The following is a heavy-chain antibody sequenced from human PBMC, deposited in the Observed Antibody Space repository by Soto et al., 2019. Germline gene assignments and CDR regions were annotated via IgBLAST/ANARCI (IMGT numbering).Heavy chain of an antibody. Sequence: GASVKVSCKTSGYTFNSYAMHWVRQAPGQRLEWLGWINAGNGNTQYSQQFQGRVTITRDTSATTTYMELSSLTSEDTAVYYCAASRDYCCGTRCDEGYYYCMDVWGKGTTVTVSS. CDR2: INAGNGNT. CDR3: AASRDYCCGTRCDEGYYYCMDV. CDR1: GYTFNSYA. J-gene: IGHJ6*03. V-gene: IGHV1-3*01. D-gene: IGHD2-2*01.